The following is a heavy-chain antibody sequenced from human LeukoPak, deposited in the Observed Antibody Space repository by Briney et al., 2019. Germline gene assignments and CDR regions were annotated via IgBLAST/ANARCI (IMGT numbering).Heavy chain of an antibody. CDR3: ARVVYNSSGYVYFQH. Sequence: SETLSLTCTVSGGSITGYYWSWIRQPPGKGLEWVGYIYYRGSTNYNPFPKSRVTISVDTSKNQSSLNLSSVTAADTAVYYCARVVYNSSGYVYFQHWGQGTLVTVSS. D-gene: IGHD3-22*01. J-gene: IGHJ1*01. CDR1: GGSITGYY. V-gene: IGHV4-59*01. CDR2: IYYRGST.